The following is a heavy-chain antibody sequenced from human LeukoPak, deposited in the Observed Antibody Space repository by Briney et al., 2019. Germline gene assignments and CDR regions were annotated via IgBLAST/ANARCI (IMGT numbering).Heavy chain of an antibody. Sequence: GRSLRLSCAASGFTFSSYSMNWVRQAPGKGLEWVSSISSSSSYIYYADSVKGRFTISRDNAKNSLYLQMNSLRAEDTAVYYCARDKVDRYFDWLPAYYYYYGMDVWGKGTTVTVSS. J-gene: IGHJ6*04. CDR1: GFTFSSYS. CDR3: ARDKVDRYFDWLPAYYYYYGMDV. D-gene: IGHD3-9*01. CDR2: ISSSSSYI. V-gene: IGHV3-21*01.